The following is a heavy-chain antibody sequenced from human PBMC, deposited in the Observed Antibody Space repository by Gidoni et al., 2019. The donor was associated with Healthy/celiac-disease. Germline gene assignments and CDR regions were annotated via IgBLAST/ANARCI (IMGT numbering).Heavy chain of an antibody. CDR1: GYTFTSYD. D-gene: IGHD3-16*01. CDR2: MNPNSGNT. CDR3: AREGGPSYYYYYGMDV. J-gene: IGHJ6*02. V-gene: IGHV1-8*01. Sequence: QVQLVQSGAEVKKPGASVKVSCKASGYTFTSYDINWVRQATGQGFEWMGWMNPNSGNTGYAQKFQGRVTMTRNTSISTAYMELSSLRSEDTAVYYCAREGGPSYYYYYGMDVWGQGTTVTVSS.